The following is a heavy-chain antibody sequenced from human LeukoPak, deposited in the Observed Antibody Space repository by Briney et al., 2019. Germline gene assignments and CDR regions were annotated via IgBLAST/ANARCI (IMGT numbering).Heavy chain of an antibody. CDR1: GFTFSSYW. CDR2: IKQDGSEK. CDR3: ARDSGSYLRPLHFDY. Sequence: GGSLRLSCAASGFTFSSYWMSWVRQAPGKGLEWVANIKQDGSEKYYVDSVKGRFTISRDNAKNSLYLQMNSLRAEDMAVYYCARDSGSYLRPLHFDYWGQGTLVTVSS. D-gene: IGHD1-26*01. V-gene: IGHV3-7*01. J-gene: IGHJ4*02.